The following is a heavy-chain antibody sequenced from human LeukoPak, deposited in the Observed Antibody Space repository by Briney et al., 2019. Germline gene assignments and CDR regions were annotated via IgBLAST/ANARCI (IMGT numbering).Heavy chain of an antibody. D-gene: IGHD4-17*01. CDR2: INSDGSST. CDR1: GFTFSSYW. CDR3: AKDGSPMTTVTTLDGSEDNWFDP. J-gene: IGHJ5*02. Sequence: PGGSLRLSCAASGFTFSSYWMHWVRQAPGKGLVWVSRINSDGSSTSYADSVKGRFTISRDNAKNTLYLQMNSLRAEDTAVYYCAKDGSPMTTVTTLDGSEDNWFDPWGQGTLVTASS. V-gene: IGHV3-74*01.